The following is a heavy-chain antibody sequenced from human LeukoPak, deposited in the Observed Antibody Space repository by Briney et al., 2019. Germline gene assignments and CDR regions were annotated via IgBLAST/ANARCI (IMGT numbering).Heavy chain of an antibody. J-gene: IGHJ4*02. D-gene: IGHD6-19*01. CDR3: ASGSSGWYQPYFDY. Sequence: CASVTVSCKASGYTFTGYYMHWVRQAPGPGLEWMGWINPNSGGTNYAQKLQGRVTITRDTSISTAYMELSRLRSDDTAVYYCASGSSGWYQPYFDYWGQGTLVTVSS. CDR1: GYTFTGYY. V-gene: IGHV1-2*02. CDR2: INPNSGGT.